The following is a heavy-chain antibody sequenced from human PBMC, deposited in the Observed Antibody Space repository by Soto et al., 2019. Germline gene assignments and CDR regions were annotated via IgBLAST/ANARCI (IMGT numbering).Heavy chain of an antibody. V-gene: IGHV1-69*13. CDR2: IIPIFGTA. D-gene: IGHD3-22*01. Sequence: SVKVSCKASGVTFSSYALSWLQQAPGQVLECMGGIIPIFGTANYAQKFQGRVTITADQSKRTAYMELSSLRSEDTTVYYRARASPDYYDSTLSFDYWAPGTLVT. CDR3: ARASPDYYDSTLSFDY. J-gene: IGHJ4*02. CDR1: GVTFSSYA.